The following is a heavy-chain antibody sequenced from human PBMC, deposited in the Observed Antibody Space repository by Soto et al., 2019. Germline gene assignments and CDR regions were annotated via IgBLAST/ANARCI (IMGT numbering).Heavy chain of an antibody. CDR2: IYYSGST. V-gene: IGHV4-39*01. CDR3: AGQDYSGYDSYYFDY. CDR1: GGSISSSSYY. J-gene: IGHJ4*02. Sequence: SETLSLTCTVSGGSISSSSYYWGWIRQPPGKGLEWIGSIYYSGSTYYNPSLKSRVTISVDTSKNQFSLKLSSVTAADTAVYYCAGQDYSGYDSYYFDYWGQGTLVTVSS. D-gene: IGHD5-12*01.